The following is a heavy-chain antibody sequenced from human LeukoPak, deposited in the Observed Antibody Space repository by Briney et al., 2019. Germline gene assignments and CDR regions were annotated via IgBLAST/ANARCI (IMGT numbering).Heavy chain of an antibody. Sequence: SETLSLTCTVSGGSISSYYWSWIRQPPGKGLEWIGYIYYSGSTNYNPSLKSRVTISVDTSKNQFSLKLSSVTAADTAVYYCARHPTGYSSGWRFDYWGQGTLVIVSS. CDR2: IYYSGST. CDR3: ARHPTGYSSGWRFDY. V-gene: IGHV4-59*08. J-gene: IGHJ4*02. D-gene: IGHD6-19*01. CDR1: GGSISSYY.